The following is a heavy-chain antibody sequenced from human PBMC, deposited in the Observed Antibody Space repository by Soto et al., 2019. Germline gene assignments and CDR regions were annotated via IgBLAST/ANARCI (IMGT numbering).Heavy chain of an antibody. V-gene: IGHV3-30-3*01. CDR2: ISYDGSNK. CDR3: ARDLGGYSYGYCDY. J-gene: IGHJ4*02. Sequence: GGSLRLSCAASGFTFSSYAMHWVRQAPGKGLEWVAVISYDGSNKYYADSVKGRFTISRDNSKNTLYLQMNSLRAEDTAVYYCARDLGGYSYGYCDYWGQGTLVTVSS. CDR1: GFTFSSYA. D-gene: IGHD5-18*01.